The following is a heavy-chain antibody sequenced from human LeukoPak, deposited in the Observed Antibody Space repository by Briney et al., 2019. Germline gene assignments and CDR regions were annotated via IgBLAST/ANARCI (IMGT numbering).Heavy chain of an antibody. CDR2: INSDGSST. V-gene: IGHV3-74*01. Sequence: GGSLRLSCAVSGFSVTNNYMSWVRQAPGKGLVWVSRINSDGSSTSYADSVKGRFTISRDNAKNTLYLQVNSLRAEDTAVYYCARDRRALMDVWGQGTTVTVSS. J-gene: IGHJ6*02. CDR3: ARDRRALMDV. CDR1: GFSVTNNY.